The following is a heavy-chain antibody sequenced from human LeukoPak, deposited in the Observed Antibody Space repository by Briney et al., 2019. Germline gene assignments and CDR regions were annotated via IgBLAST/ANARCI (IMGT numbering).Heavy chain of an antibody. CDR2: IYYSGST. V-gene: IGHV4-59*01. J-gene: IGHJ6*02. D-gene: IGHD2-21*01. CDR3: ARDCGHYYYYGMDV. Sequence: SETLSLTRTVSGGSISSYYWSWIRQPPGKGLEWIGYIYYSGSTNYNPSLKSRVTISVDTSKNQFSLKLSSVTAADTAVYYCARDCGHYYYYGMDVWGQGTTVTVSS. CDR1: GGSISSYY.